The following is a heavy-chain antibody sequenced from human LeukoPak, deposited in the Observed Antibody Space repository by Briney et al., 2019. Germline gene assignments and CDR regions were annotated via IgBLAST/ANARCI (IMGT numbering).Heavy chain of an antibody. Sequence: PGGSLRLSCAASGFTLNDYNMNWVRQAPGKGLGWISCISRGSTTIYYADSVKGRFTISRDDAKNSLYLQMSSLRAEDTAVYYCARVYTSSWYGDCWGQGTLVTVSS. J-gene: IGHJ4*02. CDR1: GFTLNDYN. CDR2: ISRGSTTI. V-gene: IGHV3-48*01. D-gene: IGHD6-13*01. CDR3: ARVYTSSWYGDC.